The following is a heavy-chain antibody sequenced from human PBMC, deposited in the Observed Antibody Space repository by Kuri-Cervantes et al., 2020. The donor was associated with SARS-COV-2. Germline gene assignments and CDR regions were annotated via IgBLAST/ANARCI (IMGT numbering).Heavy chain of an antibody. CDR2: IYYSGST. Sequence: SETLSLTCTVSGGSISSYYWSWIRQPAGKGLEGIGYIYYSGSTNYNPSLKSRVIISVDTSKNQSSLKLSSVTAADTAVYYCARHRVSYDFWSGSQFDPWGQGTLVTVSS. J-gene: IGHJ5*02. V-gene: IGHV4-59*08. CDR1: GGSISSYY. D-gene: IGHD3-3*01. CDR3: ARHRVSYDFWSGSQFDP.